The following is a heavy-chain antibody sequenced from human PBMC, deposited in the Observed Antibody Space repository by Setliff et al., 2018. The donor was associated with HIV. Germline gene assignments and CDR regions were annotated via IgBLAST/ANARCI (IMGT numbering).Heavy chain of an antibody. CDR3: AMPYYYGSGNSFDI. V-gene: IGHV5-51*01. D-gene: IGHD3-10*01. CDR1: GYSFTNSW. Sequence: GESLKISCRGSGYSFTNSWIGWVRQMPGKGLEWMGIIHPSDSDTRYSPSFQGQVTISVDKSISTAYLQWSSLKASDTAMYYCAMPYYYGSGNSFDIWGHGTMVTVSS. CDR2: IHPSDSDT. J-gene: IGHJ3*02.